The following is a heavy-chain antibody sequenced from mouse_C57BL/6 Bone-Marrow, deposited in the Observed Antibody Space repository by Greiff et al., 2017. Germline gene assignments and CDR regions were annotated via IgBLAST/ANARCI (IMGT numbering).Heavy chain of an antibody. CDR3: TTDYYSNYVLCDY. Sequence: EVQRVESGAELVRPGASVKLSCPASGFNIKDDYMHWVKQRPEQGLEWIGWIDPENGDTEYASKFQGKATITADTSSNTAYMQLSSLTSENTAVYYCTTDYYSNYVLCDYWGQGTTLTVSS. CDR1: GFNIKDDY. J-gene: IGHJ2*01. V-gene: IGHV14-4*01. D-gene: IGHD2-5*01. CDR2: IDPENGDT.